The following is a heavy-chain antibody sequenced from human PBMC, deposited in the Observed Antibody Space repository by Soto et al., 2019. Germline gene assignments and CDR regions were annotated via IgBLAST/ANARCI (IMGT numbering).Heavy chain of an antibody. J-gene: IGHJ4*02. Sequence: GGSLRLSCAASEFSFSSFGMHWVRQAPGKGLEWVAVIWYDGSRKYYADSVKGRFTISRDNSKNTLYMQMNSLRAEDTGLYYCARGWTGIDYWGQGTLVTVSS. CDR1: EFSFSSFG. CDR2: IWYDGSRK. V-gene: IGHV3-33*01. CDR3: ARGWTGIDY. D-gene: IGHD3-9*01.